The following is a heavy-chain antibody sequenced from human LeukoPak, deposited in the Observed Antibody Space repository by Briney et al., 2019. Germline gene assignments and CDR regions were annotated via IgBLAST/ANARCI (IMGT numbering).Heavy chain of an antibody. CDR2: ISGSGGST. Sequence: GGSLRLSCAASGFTFSSYAMSWVRQAPGKGLEWVSAISGSGGSTYYADPVKGRFTISRDNSKNTLYLQMNSLRAEDTAVYYCAKSQLSRWYYYYGMDVWGQGTTVTVSS. CDR3: AKSQLSRWYYYYGMDV. V-gene: IGHV3-23*01. CDR1: GFTFSSYA. D-gene: IGHD2-15*01. J-gene: IGHJ6*02.